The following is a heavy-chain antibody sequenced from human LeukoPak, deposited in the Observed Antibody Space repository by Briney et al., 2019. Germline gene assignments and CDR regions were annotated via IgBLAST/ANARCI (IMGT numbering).Heavy chain of an antibody. CDR2: INTNTGNP. J-gene: IGHJ4*02. Sequence: ASVKVSCKASGYTFTSYAMNWVRQAPGQGLEWMGWINTNTGNPTYAQGFTGRFVFSLDTSVSTAYLQISSLKAEDTAVYYCARDLAYYDLWSGYFDYWGQGTLVTVSS. D-gene: IGHD3-3*01. CDR1: GYTFTSYA. V-gene: IGHV7-4-1*02. CDR3: ARDLAYYDLWSGYFDY.